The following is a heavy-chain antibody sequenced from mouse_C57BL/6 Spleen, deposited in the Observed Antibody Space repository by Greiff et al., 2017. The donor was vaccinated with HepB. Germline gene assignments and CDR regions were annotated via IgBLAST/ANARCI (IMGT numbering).Heavy chain of an antibody. CDR1: GYTFTSYW. CDR3: TRGAYVRGGDGDYFDY. Sequence: VQLQQSGTVLARPGASVKMSCKTSGYTFTSYWMHWVKQRPGQGLEWIGAIYPGNSDTSYNQKFKGKAKLTAVTSASTAYMELSSLTNEDSAVYYYTRGAYVRGGDGDYFDYWGQGTTLTVSS. CDR2: IYPGNSDT. V-gene: IGHV1-5*01. J-gene: IGHJ2*01. D-gene: IGHD6-5*01.